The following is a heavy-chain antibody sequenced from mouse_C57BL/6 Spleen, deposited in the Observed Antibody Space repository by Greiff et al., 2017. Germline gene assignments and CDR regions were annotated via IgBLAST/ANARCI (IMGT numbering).Heavy chain of an antibody. CDR2: IYIGNGYT. CDR1: GYTFTSYG. CDR3: ARSYYGSSPYYCDD. D-gene: IGHD1-1*01. J-gene: IGHJ2*01. V-gene: IGHV1-58*01. Sequence: VQLKQSGAVLVRPGSSVKMSCKTSGYTFTSYGINWVKQRPGQGLEWIGYIYIGNGYTEYNEKFKGKATLTSDTSTSTADMQLSSLTSEDSAIXFGARSYYGSSPYYCDDWGQGTTLTVSS.